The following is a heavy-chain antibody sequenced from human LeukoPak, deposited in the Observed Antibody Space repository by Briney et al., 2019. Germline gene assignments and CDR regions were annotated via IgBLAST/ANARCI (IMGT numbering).Heavy chain of an antibody. CDR3: ARYWDWYLIS. Sequence: SVTVSCKASGYTFTSYAISWVRQAPGQGLEWMGRIIPILGIANYAQKFQGRVTITADKSTSTAYMELSSLRSEDTAVYYCARYWDWYLISGAVAPWSLSPQ. D-gene: IGHD2-8*02. V-gene: IGHV1-69*04. J-gene: IGHJ2*01. CDR1: GYTFTSYA. CDR2: IIPILGIA.